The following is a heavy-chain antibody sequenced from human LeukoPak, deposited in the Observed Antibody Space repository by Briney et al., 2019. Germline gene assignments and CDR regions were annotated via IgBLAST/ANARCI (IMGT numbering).Heavy chain of an antibody. Sequence: XCTXXGGXIXSYYWSWLRQPPGKGLEWVGYIYYSGSTNYNPSLKSRVTISVDTSKNQFSLKLSSVTAADTAVYYCARRGPSGLRKTQYFQHWGQGTLVTVSS. CDR1: GGXIXSYY. J-gene: IGHJ1*01. CDR2: IYYSGST. V-gene: IGHV4-59*12. D-gene: IGHD5-12*01. CDR3: ARRGPSGLRKTQYFQH.